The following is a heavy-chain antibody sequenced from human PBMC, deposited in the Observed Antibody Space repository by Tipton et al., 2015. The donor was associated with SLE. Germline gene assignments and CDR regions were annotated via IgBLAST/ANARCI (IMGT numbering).Heavy chain of an antibody. CDR3: ARAGRYSSSSQYFDY. V-gene: IGHV4-4*09. CDR1: GGSISSYY. CDR2: IYTSGST. D-gene: IGHD6-6*01. J-gene: IGHJ4*02. Sequence: TLSLTCTVSGGSISSYYWSWIRQPPGKGLEWIGYIYTSGSTNYNPFLKSRVTISVDTSKNQFSLKLSSVAAADTAVYYCARAGRYSSSSQYFDYWGQGTLVTVSS.